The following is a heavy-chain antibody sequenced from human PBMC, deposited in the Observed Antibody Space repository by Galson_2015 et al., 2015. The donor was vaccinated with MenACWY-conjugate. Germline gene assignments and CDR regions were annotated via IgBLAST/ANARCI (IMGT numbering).Heavy chain of an antibody. V-gene: IGHV3-74*03. CDR3: ARELRNYWYFER. J-gene: IGHJ2*01. CDR2: INTDESLT. Sequence: SLRLSCAASGFTFSSYWMHWVRHAPGKGLVWVSRINTDESLTTYEDSVKGRFTISRDNAKNTLYLQMNSLRAEDTAVYYCARELRNYWYFERWGRGTLVSASS. CDR1: GFTFSSYW.